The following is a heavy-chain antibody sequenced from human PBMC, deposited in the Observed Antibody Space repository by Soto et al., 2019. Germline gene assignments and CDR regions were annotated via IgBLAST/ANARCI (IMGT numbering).Heavy chain of an antibody. CDR1: GFTFSSSG. CDR3: ARDLRYSGSYYGWFDP. CDR2: IGMDGSNK. J-gene: IGHJ5*02. D-gene: IGHD1-26*01. V-gene: IGHV3-33*01. Sequence: PGGSLRLSGASFGFTFSSSGMHWVRQAPGKGLERVAVIGMDGSNKYSADSVTGLFTISRDNSKNTLYLQMNNLRAEDTAVYYCARDLRYSGSYYGWFDPWGQGTLVTVSS.